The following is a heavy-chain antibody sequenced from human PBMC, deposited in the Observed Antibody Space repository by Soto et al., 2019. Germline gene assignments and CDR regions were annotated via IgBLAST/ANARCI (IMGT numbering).Heavy chain of an antibody. D-gene: IGHD3-10*01. CDR1: GGSISSSSYY. CDR2: IYYSGST. J-gene: IGHJ5*02. V-gene: IGHV4-39*01. CDR3: ARHRLRFNPVWFDP. Sequence: QLQLQESGPGLVKPSETLSLTCTVSGGSISSSSYYWGWIRQPPGKGLEWIGSIYYSGSTYYNPSLKSRVTISVDTSKNQFSLKLSSVTAADTAVYYCARHRLRFNPVWFDPWGQGTLVTVSS.